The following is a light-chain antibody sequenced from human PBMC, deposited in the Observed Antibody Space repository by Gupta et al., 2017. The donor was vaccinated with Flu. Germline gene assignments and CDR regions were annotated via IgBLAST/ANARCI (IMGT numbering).Light chain of an antibody. CDR1: SPNIGTND. J-gene: IGLJ2*01. CDR3: GTWDNSLSAVV. Sequence: QSVLTQPPSVSAAPGQKVTFPCSGSSPNIGTNDVSWYQQVPGTAPKLLIYDNDQRPSGIPDRFSGSKSGTSATLAITGLQTGDEADYYCGTWDNSLSAVVFGGGTKLAVL. CDR2: DND. V-gene: IGLV1-51*01.